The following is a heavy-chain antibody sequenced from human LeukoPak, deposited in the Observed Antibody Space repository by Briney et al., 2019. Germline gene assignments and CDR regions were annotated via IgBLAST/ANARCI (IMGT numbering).Heavy chain of an antibody. CDR3: ANVLRNYYYYYMDV. Sequence: PGGSPRLSCAASGFTFSSYWMSWVRQAPGKGLEWVANINQDGSEKYYVDSVKGRFTISRDNAKNSLYLQMNSLRAEDTAVYYCANVLRNYYYYYMDVWGKGTTVTVS. D-gene: IGHD5/OR15-5a*01. CDR1: GFTFSSYW. J-gene: IGHJ6*03. V-gene: IGHV3-7*01. CDR2: INQDGSEK.